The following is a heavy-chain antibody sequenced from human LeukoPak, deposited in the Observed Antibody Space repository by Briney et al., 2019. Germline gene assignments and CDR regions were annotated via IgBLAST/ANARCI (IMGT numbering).Heavy chain of an antibody. Sequence: GGSLRLSCAASGFTFSSYAMSWVRQAPGKGLEWVSGISGSGGNTYYADSVKGRFTISRDNSKNPLYLQMNSQRAEDTAVYYCAKDRRDCSSGNCYYRWFDPWGQGTLVTVSS. CDR1: GFTFSSYA. CDR3: AKDRRDCSSGNCYYRWFDP. V-gene: IGHV3-23*01. D-gene: IGHD2-15*01. J-gene: IGHJ5*02. CDR2: ISGSGGNT.